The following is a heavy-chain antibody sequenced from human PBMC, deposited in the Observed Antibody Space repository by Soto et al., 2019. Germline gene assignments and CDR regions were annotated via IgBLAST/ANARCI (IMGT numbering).Heavy chain of an antibody. CDR2: FDPEDGET. CDR1: GYTLADLS. V-gene: IGHV1-24*01. J-gene: IGHJ4*02. D-gene: IGHD3-3*01. Sequence: GPSVTLSCKVSGYTLADLSRQGVRQDHRKGLEGMGGFDPEDGETIYAQKFQGRVTMTEDTATDTAYMELSSLRSEDTAVYYCATHRSGRFLEWLPEGSLGYWGQGTLVTVSS. CDR3: ATHRSGRFLEWLPEGSLGY.